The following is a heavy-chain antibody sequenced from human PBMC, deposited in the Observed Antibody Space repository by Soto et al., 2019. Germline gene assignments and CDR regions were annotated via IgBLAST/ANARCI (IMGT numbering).Heavy chain of an antibody. V-gene: IGHV3-30-3*01. D-gene: IGHD2-2*01. CDR3: ETTRVGPCSSSICFSGIFDGMDV. CDR2: ISYDGTIT. J-gene: IGHJ6*02. Sequence: PGGSLRLSCAASGFTISNYGMHWVRQAPGKGLEWVAVISYDGTITYYADSVKGRFTISRDNSKNTLYLQMNSLRTEDTAVYYCETTRVGPCSSSICFSGIFDGMDVWGQGTTVTVSS. CDR1: GFTISNYG.